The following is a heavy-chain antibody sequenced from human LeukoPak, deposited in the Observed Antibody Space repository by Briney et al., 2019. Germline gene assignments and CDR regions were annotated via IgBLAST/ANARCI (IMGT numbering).Heavy chain of an antibody. D-gene: IGHD1-14*01. CDR1: GGSISSHY. Sequence: PSETLSLTCTVSGGSISSHYWSWIRQPPGKGLEWIGYIYYSGSTNYNPSLKSRVTISVDTSKNQFSLKLSSVTAADTAVYYCARGSGTTYYYYMDVWGKGTTVTVSS. CDR3: ARGSGTTYYYYMDV. CDR2: IYYSGST. V-gene: IGHV4-59*11. J-gene: IGHJ6*03.